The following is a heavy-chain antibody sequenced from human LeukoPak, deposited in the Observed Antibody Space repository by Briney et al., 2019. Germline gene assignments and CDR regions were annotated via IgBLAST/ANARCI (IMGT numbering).Heavy chain of an antibody. CDR1: GLPYSDYH. V-gene: IGHV3-11*03. CDR3: APYDSLTNAYFQR. Sequence: PGGPVRLFCAASGLPYSDYHMSWIPEAPGEAREGVTYIISRSRYTNHADHEKRRFTISRDNAKNSLYLQMNSLSAEDTAVYYWAPYDSLTNAYFQRWGQGALVTVSS. D-gene: IGHD3-3*01. CDR2: IISRSRYT. J-gene: IGHJ1*01.